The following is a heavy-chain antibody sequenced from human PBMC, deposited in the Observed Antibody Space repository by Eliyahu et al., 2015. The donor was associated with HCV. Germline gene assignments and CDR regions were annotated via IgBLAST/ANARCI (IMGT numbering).Heavy chain of an antibody. D-gene: IGHD3-10*01. Sequence: QXQLXESGPGLVKPSETLSLTCTVXGGSXGNYYWTWIRQSAGKGLEWXGRVYINGNANYNPSXESRVTISIDPSKNQFSLKMTSLTAADTAVYYCAGGFHYGSGGYYNNWFDPWGPGMLVTVSS. J-gene: IGHJ5*02. V-gene: IGHV4-4*07. CDR1: GGSXGNYY. CDR3: AGGFHYGSGGYYNNWFDP. CDR2: VYINGNA.